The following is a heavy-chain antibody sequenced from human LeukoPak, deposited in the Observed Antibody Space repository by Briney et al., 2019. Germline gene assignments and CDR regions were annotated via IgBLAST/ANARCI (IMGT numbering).Heavy chain of an antibody. CDR3: ARMEVKVGAIDY. CDR2: IYYSGST. V-gene: IGHV4-39*07. CDR1: GGSISSTSYY. J-gene: IGHJ4*02. D-gene: IGHD1-26*01. Sequence: TSETLSLTCTVSGGSISSTSYYWGWIRQPPGKGLECIGSIYYSGSTYYNPSLKSRVTISVDTSKNQFSLKLSSVTAADTAVYYCARMEVKVGAIDYWGQGTLVTVSS.